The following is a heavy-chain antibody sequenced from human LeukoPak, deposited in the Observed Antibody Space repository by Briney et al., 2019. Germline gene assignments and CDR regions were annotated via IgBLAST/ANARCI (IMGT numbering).Heavy chain of an antibody. CDR3: AIGYCSGGSCYSYYYYGMDV. CDR1: GGTFSSYA. V-gene: IGHV1-69*13. Sequence: ASVKVSCEASGGTFSSYAISWVRQAPGQGLEWMGGIIPIFGTANYAQKFQGRVTITADESTSTAYMELSSLRSEDTAVYYCAIGYCSGGSCYSYYYYGMDVWGQGTTVTVSS. J-gene: IGHJ6*02. CDR2: IIPIFGTA. D-gene: IGHD2-15*01.